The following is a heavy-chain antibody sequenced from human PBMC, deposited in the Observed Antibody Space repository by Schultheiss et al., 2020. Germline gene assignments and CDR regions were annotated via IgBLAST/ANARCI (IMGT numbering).Heavy chain of an antibody. V-gene: IGHV1-8*01. D-gene: IGHD4-17*01. CDR3: ARGYSYGESCYYYGMDV. Sequence: ASVKVSCKASGYTFTSYDINWVRQATGQGLEWMGWMNPNSGNTGHAQKFQGRVTMTRNTSISTAYMELSSLRSEDTAVYYCARGYSYGESCYYYGMDVWGQGTTVTVSS. J-gene: IGHJ6*02. CDR2: MNPNSGNT. CDR1: GYTFTSYD.